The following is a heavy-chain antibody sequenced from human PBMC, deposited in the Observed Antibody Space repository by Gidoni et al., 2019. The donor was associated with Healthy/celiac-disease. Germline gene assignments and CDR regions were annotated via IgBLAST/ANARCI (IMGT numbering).Heavy chain of an antibody. D-gene: IGHD3-10*01. Sequence: QVQLVQSGAEVKKPGSSVKVSCTASGGTFSSYTISWVRQAPGQGLEWMGRIIPILGIANYAQKFQGRVTITADKSTSTAYMELSSLRSEDTAVYYCAGGSGGDNPGVGVYYGMDVWGQGTTVTVSS. V-gene: IGHV1-69*02. CDR2: IIPILGIA. J-gene: IGHJ6*02. CDR1: GGTFSSYT. CDR3: AGGSGGDNPGVGVYYGMDV.